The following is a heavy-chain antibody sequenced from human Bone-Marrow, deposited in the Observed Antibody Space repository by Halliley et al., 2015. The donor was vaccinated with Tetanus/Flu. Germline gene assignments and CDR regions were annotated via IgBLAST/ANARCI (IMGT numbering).Heavy chain of an antibody. CDR3: AKVGERVYGDSVDY. CDR1: GFIFSDYD. Sequence: SLRLSCTASGFIFSDYDLSWVRQAPGKGLEWVSTINDVGDRTYYADSVKGRFTISRDTSKNTLYLQMNSLKAEDTAVYYCAKVGERVYGDSVDYWGQGTLVIVSS. V-gene: IGHV3-23*01. D-gene: IGHD4-17*01. CDR2: INDVGDRT. J-gene: IGHJ4*02.